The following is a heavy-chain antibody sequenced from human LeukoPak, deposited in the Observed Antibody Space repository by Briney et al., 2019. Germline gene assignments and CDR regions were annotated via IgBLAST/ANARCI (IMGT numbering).Heavy chain of an antibody. Sequence: GGSLRLSCAASGFTVTSNYMSWVRQAPGKGLEWVSIIYSGGGAYYADSVKGRFTISRDNSRNTLFLQMNCLRAEDTAMYYCARVFPPNWFDPWGQGTLVTVSS. D-gene: IGHD3-10*02. CDR2: IYSGGGA. J-gene: IGHJ5*02. CDR3: ARVFPPNWFDP. CDR1: GFTVTSNY. V-gene: IGHV3-66*01.